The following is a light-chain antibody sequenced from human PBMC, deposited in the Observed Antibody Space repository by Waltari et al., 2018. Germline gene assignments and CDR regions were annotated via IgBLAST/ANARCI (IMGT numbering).Light chain of an antibody. Sequence: DIQMTQSPYTLSASVGDRVTITCRASQSISDWLAWYQQKPGKAPRLLIYKASTLESGVPSRFSGSGSGTEFTLTVSSLQPDDFATYYCQQYSSYSLYSFGQGTKLEMK. CDR3: QQYSSYSLYS. V-gene: IGKV1-5*03. CDR1: QSISDW. CDR2: KAS. J-gene: IGKJ2*03.